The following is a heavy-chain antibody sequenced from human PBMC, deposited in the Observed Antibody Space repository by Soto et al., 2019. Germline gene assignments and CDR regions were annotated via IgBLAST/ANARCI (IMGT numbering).Heavy chain of an antibody. CDR1: GFTFSSYG. V-gene: IGHV3-30*18. CDR2: ISYDGSNK. D-gene: IGHD5-18*01. CDR3: AKEQFNGYNSLYY. J-gene: IGHJ4*02. Sequence: GGSLRLSCAASGFTFSSYGMHWVRQAPGKGLEWVAVISYDGSNKYYADSVKGRFTISRDNSRNTLYLQMNSLRAEDTAVYYCAKEQFNGYNSLYYWGQGTLVTVSS.